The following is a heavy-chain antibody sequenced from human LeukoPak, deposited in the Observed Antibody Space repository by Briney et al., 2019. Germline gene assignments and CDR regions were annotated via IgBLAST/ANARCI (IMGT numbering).Heavy chain of an antibody. CDR2: INPNSGGT. CDR1: GYTFTGYY. Sequence: ASVKVSCKASGYTFTGYYMHWVRQAPGQGLEWMGWINPNSGGTNYAQKFQGRVTMTRDTSISTAYMELSRLRSDDTAVYYCARFLIVGATRLDYWGQGTLVTVSS. CDR3: ARFLIVGATRLDY. D-gene: IGHD1-26*01. J-gene: IGHJ4*02. V-gene: IGHV1-2*02.